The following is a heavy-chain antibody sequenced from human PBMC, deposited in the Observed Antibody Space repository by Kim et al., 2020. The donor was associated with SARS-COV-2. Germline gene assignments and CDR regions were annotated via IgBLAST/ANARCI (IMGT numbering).Heavy chain of an antibody. CDR3: ARGKYSGYGFYFDY. V-gene: IGHV3-53*01. J-gene: IGHJ4*02. Sequence: GGSLRLSCAASGFTVNNNYMSWVRQAPGKGLEWVSVIYSGGSTYYADSVKGRFTISRDDSKNTLYLHMNSLRAEDTAVYYCARGKYSGYGFYFDYWGQGTLVTVSS. CDR2: IYSGGST. D-gene: IGHD5-12*01. CDR1: GFTVNNNY.